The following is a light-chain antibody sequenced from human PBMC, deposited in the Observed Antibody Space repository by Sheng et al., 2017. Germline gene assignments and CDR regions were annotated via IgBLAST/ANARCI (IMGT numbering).Light chain of an antibody. J-gene: IGLJ2*01. Sequence: QSALTQPASVSGSPGQSITISCTGTSSDIGAHDFVSWYQQYPGRAPKLMIYEGTKRPSGVSNRFSGSKSGNTASLTISGLQAEDEADYYCSSYAGGSTLFGGGTKLTVL. CDR3: SSYAGGSTL. CDR2: EGT. CDR1: SSDIGAHDF. V-gene: IGLV2-23*01.